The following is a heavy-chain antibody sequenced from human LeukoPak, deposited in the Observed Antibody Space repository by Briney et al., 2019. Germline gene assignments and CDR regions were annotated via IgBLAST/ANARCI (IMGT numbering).Heavy chain of an antibody. D-gene: IGHD6-19*01. V-gene: IGHV3-30-3*01. J-gene: IGHJ4*02. CDR2: ISYDGSNK. CDR1: GFTFSSYA. Sequence: GGSLRLSCAASGFTFSSYAMHWVRQAPGKGLEWVAVISYDGSNKYYADSVKGRFTISRDNSKNTLYLQMNSLRAEDTAVYYCARRWAVAAVDYWGQGTLVTVSS. CDR3: ARRWAVAAVDY.